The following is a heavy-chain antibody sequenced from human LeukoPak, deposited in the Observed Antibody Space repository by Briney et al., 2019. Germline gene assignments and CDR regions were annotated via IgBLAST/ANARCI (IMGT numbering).Heavy chain of an antibody. CDR2: ISNSGSDI. Sequence: GGSLRLSCAASGFTVSSNYVSWIRQAPGKGLEWLSYISNSGSDIYYLDSVEGRFTISRDNAKNSLYLQMNSLRVDDTAVYYCARHRNWNYEFDPWGQGTLVAVSS. CDR3: ARHRNWNYEFDP. V-gene: IGHV3-11*04. D-gene: IGHD1-7*01. J-gene: IGHJ5*02. CDR1: GFTVSSNY.